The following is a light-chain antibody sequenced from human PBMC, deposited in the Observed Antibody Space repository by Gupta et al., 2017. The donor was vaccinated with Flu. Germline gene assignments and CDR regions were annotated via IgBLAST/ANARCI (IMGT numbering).Light chain of an antibody. V-gene: IGKV2-28*01. CDR2: LGS. CDR3: RQFRQNRAIT. Sequence: DIVMTQSPLSLPVTPGEPASISCRSSQSRRHSNGYNYLDWYLQKPGQAPQLLIYLGSNLDAGVPDRFSGSGSGTDFTLKISRVEAEDVGIYYCRQFRQNRAITFGTGTKVELK. J-gene: IGKJ4*01. CDR1: QSRRHSNGYNY.